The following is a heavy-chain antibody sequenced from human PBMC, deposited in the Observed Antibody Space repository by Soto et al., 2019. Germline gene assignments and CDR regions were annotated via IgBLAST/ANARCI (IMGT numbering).Heavy chain of an antibody. Sequence: PSETLSLTCTVSGGSISSYYWSWIRQPPGKGLEWIGYIYYSGSTNYNPSLKSRVTISVDTSKNQFSLKLSSVTAADTAVYYCAGLRYFDWLADKDGGYYYGMDVWGQGTTVTVSS. CDR3: AGLRYFDWLADKDGGYYYGMDV. V-gene: IGHV4-59*08. CDR2: IYYSGST. D-gene: IGHD3-9*01. J-gene: IGHJ6*02. CDR1: GGSISSYY.